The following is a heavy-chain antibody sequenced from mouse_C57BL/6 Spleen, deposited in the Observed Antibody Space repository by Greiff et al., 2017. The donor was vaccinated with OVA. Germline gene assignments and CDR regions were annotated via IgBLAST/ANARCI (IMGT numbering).Heavy chain of an antibody. Sequence: QVQLQQPGAELVKPGASVKLSCKASGYTFTSYWMHWVKQRPGQGLEWIGMIHPNSGSTNYNEKFKSKATLTVDKSSSTAYMQLSSLTSEDSAVYYCAREVGDYDDGVDYWGQGTTLTVSS. J-gene: IGHJ2*01. CDR2: IHPNSGST. CDR1: GYTFTSYW. D-gene: IGHD2-4*01. V-gene: IGHV1-64*01. CDR3: AREVGDYDDGVDY.